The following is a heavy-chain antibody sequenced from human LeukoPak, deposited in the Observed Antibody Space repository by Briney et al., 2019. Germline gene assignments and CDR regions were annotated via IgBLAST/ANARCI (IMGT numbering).Heavy chain of an antibody. J-gene: IGHJ6*04. CDR1: GGSISSSSYY. V-gene: IGHV4-39*01. D-gene: IGHD3-16*01. CDR3: SRGMLQF. Sequence: SSETLSLTCTVSGGSISSSSYYWGWIRQPPGKGLEWIGSIYYSGSTYYNPSLKSRVTISVDTSKNQFSLKLSSVTAADTAVYYCSRGMLQFWGKGTTVTISS. CDR2: IYYSGST.